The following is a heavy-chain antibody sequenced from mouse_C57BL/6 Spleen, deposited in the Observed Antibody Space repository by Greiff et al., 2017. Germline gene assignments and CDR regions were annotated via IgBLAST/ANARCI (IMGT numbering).Heavy chain of an antibody. Sequence: QVQLQQPGAELVRPGTSVKLSCKASGYTFTSYWMHWVKQRPGQGLEWIGVIDPSDSYTNYNQQFKGKATLTVDTSSSTAYMQLSSLTSEDSAVYYCARESSNYVDYWGQGTTLTVSS. V-gene: IGHV1-59*01. D-gene: IGHD6-1*01. CDR2: IDPSDSYT. CDR1: GYTFTSYW. CDR3: ARESSNYVDY. J-gene: IGHJ2*01.